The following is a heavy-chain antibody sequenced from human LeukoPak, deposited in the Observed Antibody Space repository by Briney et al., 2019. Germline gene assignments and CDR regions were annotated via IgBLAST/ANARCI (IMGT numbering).Heavy chain of an antibody. V-gene: IGHV4-59*04. D-gene: IGHD3-16*01. Sequence: SETLSLTCTVSGGSIGTYFWSWIPHPPREKLGRIGYVYYSGSTYYNPSLKSRVTISVDTSGDQFSLKLSSVTAADTAVYYCASRVRNGGGHDYWGQGTLVTVSS. CDR1: GGSIGTYF. CDR2: VYYSGST. J-gene: IGHJ4*02. CDR3: ASRVRNGGGHDY.